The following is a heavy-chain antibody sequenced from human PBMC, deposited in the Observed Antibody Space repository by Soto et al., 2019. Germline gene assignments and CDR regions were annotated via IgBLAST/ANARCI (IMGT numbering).Heavy chain of an antibody. CDR2: SGSRGNT. D-gene: IGHD3-16*02. V-gene: IGHV3-23*01. J-gene: IGHJ4*02. Sequence: GGSLRLSCSASGFTFSGYAMSWVRQAPGKGLEWVSTSGSRGNTYYADSVKGRFTISRDYSKNTLFLQLNSLRAEDTAIYYCAKRTISSAPKYFDNWGQGTLVTVSS. CDR1: GFTFSGYA. CDR3: AKRTISSAPKYFDN.